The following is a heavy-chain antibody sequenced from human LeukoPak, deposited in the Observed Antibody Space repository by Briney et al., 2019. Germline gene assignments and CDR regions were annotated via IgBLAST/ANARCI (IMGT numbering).Heavy chain of an antibody. CDR2: IWYDGSNK. Sequence: GGSLRLSCAASGFTFGSYGMHWVRQAPGKGLEWVAVIWYDGSNKYYADSVKGRFTISRDNSKNTLYLQMNSLRAEDTAVYYCAKDSTGDDSSGPYFDYWGQGTLVTVSS. D-gene: IGHD3-22*01. V-gene: IGHV3-33*06. CDR1: GFTFGSYG. CDR3: AKDSTGDDSSGPYFDY. J-gene: IGHJ4*02.